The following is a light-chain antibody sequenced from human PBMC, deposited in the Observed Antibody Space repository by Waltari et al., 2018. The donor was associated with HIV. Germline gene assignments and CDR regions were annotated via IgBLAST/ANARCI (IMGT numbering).Light chain of an antibody. CDR1: SSNIRADYN. CDR3: HSYDSDRGPV. Sequence: QSVLTQPPSVSGAPGQRVTIPCTGGSSNIRADYNAHWYQQPPGTAPRLLIYANNIRPSGVPDRFSGSKSGTSASLTITGLQAEDDATYYCHSYDSDRGPVFGGGTKLTVL. V-gene: IGLV1-40*01. CDR2: ANN. J-gene: IGLJ3*02.